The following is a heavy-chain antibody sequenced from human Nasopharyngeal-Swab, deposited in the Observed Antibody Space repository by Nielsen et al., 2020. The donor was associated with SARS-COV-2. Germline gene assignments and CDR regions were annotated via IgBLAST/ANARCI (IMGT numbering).Heavy chain of an antibody. CDR2: ISSSSSTI. CDR1: GFTFSSYS. D-gene: IGHD3-16*02. J-gene: IGHJ4*02. Sequence: GESLKISCAASGFTFSSYSMNWVRQAPGKGLEWVSSISSSSSTIYYADSVKGRFTISRDNAKNSLYLQMNSLRAEDTAVYYCARGSPGDYVWGSYRWGYFDYWGQGTLVTVSS. V-gene: IGHV3-48*01. CDR3: ARGSPGDYVWGSYRWGYFDY.